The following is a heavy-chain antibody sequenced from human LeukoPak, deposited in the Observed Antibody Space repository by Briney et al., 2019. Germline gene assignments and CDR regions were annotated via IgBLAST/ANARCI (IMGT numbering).Heavy chain of an antibody. Sequence: GASVKVSCKASGGTFSSYAISWVRQAPGQGLEWMGGIIPIFGTANYAQKFQGRVTITADKSTSTAYMELSSLRSDDTAVYYCARDRDGSGTFDYWGQGTLVTVSS. CDR2: IIPIFGTA. D-gene: IGHD3-10*01. V-gene: IGHV1-69*06. CDR3: ARDRDGSGTFDY. J-gene: IGHJ4*02. CDR1: GGTFSSYA.